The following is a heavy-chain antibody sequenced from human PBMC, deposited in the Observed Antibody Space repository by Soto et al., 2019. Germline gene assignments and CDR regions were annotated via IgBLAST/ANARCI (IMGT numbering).Heavy chain of an antibody. J-gene: IGHJ4*02. CDR1: GFTFSDYY. CDR2: ISSSGSTI. CDR3: ARGSDYYDSSGPYYFDY. V-gene: IGHV3-11*01. D-gene: IGHD3-22*01. Sequence: PGWSLRLSCAASGFTFSDYYMSWIRQAPGKGLEWVSYISSSGSTIYYADSVKGRFTISRDNAKNSLYLQMNSLRAEDTAVYYCARGSDYYDSSGPYYFDYWGQGTLVTGSS.